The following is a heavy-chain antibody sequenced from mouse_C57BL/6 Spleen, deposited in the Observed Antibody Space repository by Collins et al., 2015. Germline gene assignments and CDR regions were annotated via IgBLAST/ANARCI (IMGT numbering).Heavy chain of an antibody. CDR1: GFSLTSYG. CDR3: ARNEIYDGYYVSSYYAMDY. Sequence: QVQLKQSGPGLVQPSQSLSITCTVSGFSLTSYGVHWVRQSPGKGLEWLGVIWSGGSTDYNAAFISRLSISKDNSKSQVFFKMNSLQANDTAIYYCARNEIYDGYYVSSYYAMDYWGQGTSVTVSS. CDR2: IWSGGST. D-gene: IGHD2-3*01. J-gene: IGHJ4*01. V-gene: IGHV2-2*02.